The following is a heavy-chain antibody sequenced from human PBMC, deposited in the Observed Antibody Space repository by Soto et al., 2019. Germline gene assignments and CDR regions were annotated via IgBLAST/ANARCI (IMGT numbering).Heavy chain of an antibody. D-gene: IGHD3-22*01. V-gene: IGHV1-69*13. CDR2: IIPIFGTA. CDR1: GGAFSGYA. Sequence: GASGKGSCTASGGAFSGYAIGWVRQAPGQGVEWMGGIIPIFGTANYAQKFQGRGTITADESTSTAYWELSSLRSEDTAVYYGARSDYYYVSSGYYSRQKFNCFAPWGQGTLVTVSS. CDR3: ARSDYYYVSSGYYSRQKFNCFAP. J-gene: IGHJ5*02.